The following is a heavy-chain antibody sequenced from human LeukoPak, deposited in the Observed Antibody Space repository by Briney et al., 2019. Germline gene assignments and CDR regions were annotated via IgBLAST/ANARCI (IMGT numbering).Heavy chain of an antibody. J-gene: IGHJ6*03. CDR1: GGSISNYY. D-gene: IGHD2-15*01. V-gene: IGHV4-59*01. CDR2: IYYSGST. CDR3: AGEAGPSCSGGSCYPYYYYYMDV. Sequence: SETLSLTCTVSGGSISNYYWSWIRQPPGRGLEWIGYIYYSGSTNLNTSLKSRVTISVDTSKNQFSLKLSSVTAAGTAVDYCAGEAGPSCSGGSCYPYYYYYMDVWGKGTTVTVSS.